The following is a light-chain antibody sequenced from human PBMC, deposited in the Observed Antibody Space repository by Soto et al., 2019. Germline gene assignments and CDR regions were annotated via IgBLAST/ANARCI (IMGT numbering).Light chain of an antibody. CDR1: SSDIGDYDY. CDR3: STYTSSTTPVV. V-gene: IGLV2-14*01. CDR2: EVS. Sequence: QYALTQPASVSGSPGQSITISCTGTSSDIGDYDYVSWYQHLPGKAPKLMIYEVSNRPSGISNRFSGSKSGNTASLTISGLRAEDEADYYCSTYTSSTTPVVFGGGTKLTVL. J-gene: IGLJ2*01.